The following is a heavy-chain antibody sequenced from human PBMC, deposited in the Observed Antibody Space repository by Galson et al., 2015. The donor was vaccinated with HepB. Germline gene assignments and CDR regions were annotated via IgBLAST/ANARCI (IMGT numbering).Heavy chain of an antibody. CDR1: GFTFSSYW. CDR2: IKQDGSEK. Sequence: SLRLSCAASGFTFSSYWMSWVRQAPGKGLEWVANIKQDGSEKYYVDSVKGRFTISRDNAKNSLYLQMNSLRAEDTAVYYCARDILTGYPAKGYGMDVWGQGTTVTVSS. V-gene: IGHV3-7*03. J-gene: IGHJ6*02. D-gene: IGHD3-9*01. CDR3: ARDILTGYPAKGYGMDV.